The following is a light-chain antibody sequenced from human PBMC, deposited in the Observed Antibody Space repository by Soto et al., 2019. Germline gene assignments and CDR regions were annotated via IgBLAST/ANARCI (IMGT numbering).Light chain of an antibody. CDR3: CSYAGNYTLL. CDR2: DVT. V-gene: IGLV2-11*01. Sequence: QSVLTQPRSVSGSPGQSGTVSCTGTSRDVGIYNYVSWYQQRPGTAPKVMIYDVTKRPSGVPDRFSGSKSANTASLTISGLQADDEADYYCCSYAGNYTLLFGGGTKVTVL. CDR1: SRDVGIYNY. J-gene: IGLJ2*01.